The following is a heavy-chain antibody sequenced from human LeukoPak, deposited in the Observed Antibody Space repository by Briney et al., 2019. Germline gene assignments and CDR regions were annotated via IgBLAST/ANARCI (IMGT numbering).Heavy chain of an antibody. V-gene: IGHV3-21*01. CDR3: ARGRVELNYYYMDV. CDR2: ISSSSSYI. D-gene: IGHD6-13*01. CDR1: GSTFSSYG. Sequence: GGSLRLSCAASGSTFSSYGMNWVGQAPGKGLEWVSSISSSSSYIYYADSVKGRFTISRDNAKNSLYLQMNSLRAEDTAVYYCARGRVELNYYYMDVWGKGTTVTVSS. J-gene: IGHJ6*03.